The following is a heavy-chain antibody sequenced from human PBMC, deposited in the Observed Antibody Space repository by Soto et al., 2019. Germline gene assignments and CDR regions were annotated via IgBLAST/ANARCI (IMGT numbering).Heavy chain of an antibody. CDR3: TKGSRDFWSGYRASFYYYGMDV. CDR2: ISGSGGST. Sequence: GGSLRLSCAASGFTFSSYAMSWVRQAPGKGLEWVSAISGSGGSTYYADSVKGRFTISRDNSKNTLYLQMNSLRAEDTAVYYCTKGSRDFWSGYRASFYYYGMDVWGQGTTVTVS. CDR1: GFTFSSYA. D-gene: IGHD3-3*01. J-gene: IGHJ6*02. V-gene: IGHV3-23*01.